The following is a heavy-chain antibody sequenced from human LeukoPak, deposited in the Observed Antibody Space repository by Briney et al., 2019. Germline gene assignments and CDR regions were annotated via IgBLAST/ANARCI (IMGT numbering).Heavy chain of an antibody. J-gene: IGHJ6*03. CDR1: GFIFTDYW. CDR2: ISGDGRGT. D-gene: IGHD2-2*01. Sequence: TGGSLRLSCAASGFIFTDYWMHWVRQGPGKELVWVARISGDGRGTTYADSVKGRFTISRDNSNNTPYLQMNSLRAEDTAVYYCAREGSCSSTSCYGVYYYYYMDVWGKGTTVTVSS. CDR3: AREGSCSSTSCYGVYYYYYMDV. V-gene: IGHV3-74*01.